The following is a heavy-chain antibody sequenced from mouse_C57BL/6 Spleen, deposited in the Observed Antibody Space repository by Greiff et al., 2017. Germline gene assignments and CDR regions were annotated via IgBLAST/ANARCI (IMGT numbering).Heavy chain of an antibody. J-gene: IGHJ3*01. CDR3: TRGGIYYDYDQAWFAY. D-gene: IGHD2-4*01. Sequence: EVKLVESGEGLVKPGGSLKLSCAASGFTFSSYAMSWVRQTPEKRLEWVAYISSGGDYIYYADTVKGRFTISRDNARNTLYLQMSSLKSEDTAMYYCTRGGIYYDYDQAWFAYWGQGTLVTVSA. CDR1: GFTFSSYA. CDR2: ISSGGDYI. V-gene: IGHV5-9-1*02.